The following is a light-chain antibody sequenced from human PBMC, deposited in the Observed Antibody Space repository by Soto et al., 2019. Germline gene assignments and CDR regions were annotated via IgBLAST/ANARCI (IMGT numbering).Light chain of an antibody. CDR3: SSYTSTSTLIV. V-gene: IGLV2-14*01. CDR2: GVT. CDR1: SSDVGAYNY. J-gene: IGLJ1*01. Sequence: QSALTQPASVSGSPGQSITISCTGTSSDVGAYNYVSWYQQLPGTAPKLMIYGVTNRPSGVSNRFSGSKSGNTASLTISGLQAEDEADYYCSSYTSTSTLIVFGTGTKLTVL.